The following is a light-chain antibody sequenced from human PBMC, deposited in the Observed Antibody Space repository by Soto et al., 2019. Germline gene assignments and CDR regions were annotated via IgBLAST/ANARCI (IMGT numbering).Light chain of an antibody. Sequence: EILMTQSPATLSLSPGERATLSCRASQSVSSSLAWYQQKPGQAPRLLIYAASTRATGIPARFSGSGSGTEFTLTISSLQSEDFAVYYCQQYNNWRTFGQGTKVDIK. V-gene: IGKV3-15*01. CDR1: QSVSSS. CDR3: QQYNNWRT. CDR2: AAS. J-gene: IGKJ1*01.